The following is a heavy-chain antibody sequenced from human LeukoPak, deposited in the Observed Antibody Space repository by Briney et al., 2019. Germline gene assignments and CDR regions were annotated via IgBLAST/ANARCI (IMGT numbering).Heavy chain of an antibody. J-gene: IGHJ6*03. CDR2: IYYSGST. D-gene: IGHD6-6*01. CDR1: GDSISSYY. CDR3: AGVRSSSSETDYYYYYYMDV. Sequence: PSETLSLTCTVSGDSISSYYWSWIRQPPGKGLEWIGYIYYSGSTNYNPSLKSRVTISVDTSKNQFSLKLSSVTAADTAVYYCAGVRSSSSETDYYYYYYMDVWGKGTTVTVSS. V-gene: IGHV4-59*01.